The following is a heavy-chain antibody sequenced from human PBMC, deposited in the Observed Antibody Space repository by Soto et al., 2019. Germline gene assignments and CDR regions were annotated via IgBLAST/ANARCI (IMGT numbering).Heavy chain of an antibody. J-gene: IGHJ4*02. V-gene: IGHV3-30-3*01. D-gene: IGHD3-10*01. CDR3: ARDRGMVRGVIIFYFDY. Sequence: VGSLRLSCAASGFTFSSYAMHWVRQAPGKGLEWVAVISYDGSNKYYADSVKGRFTISRDNSKNTLYLQMNSLRAEDTAVYYCARDRGMVRGVIIFYFDYWGQGTLVTVSS. CDR2: ISYDGSNK. CDR1: GFTFSSYA.